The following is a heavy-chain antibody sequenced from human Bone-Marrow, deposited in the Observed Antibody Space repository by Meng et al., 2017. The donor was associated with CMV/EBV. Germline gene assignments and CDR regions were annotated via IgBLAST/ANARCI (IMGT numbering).Heavy chain of an antibody. CDR1: GGSISSSSYY. CDR3: ARVLRIAARSGAFDY. CDR2: IYYSGST. D-gene: IGHD6-6*01. V-gene: IGHV4-39*07. J-gene: IGHJ4*02. Sequence: SETLSLTCTVSGGSISSSSYYWGWIRQPPGKGLEWIGSIYYSGSTYYNPSLKSRVTISVDTSKNQFSLKLSSVTAADTAVYYCARVLRIAARSGAFDYWGQGKRVTGSS.